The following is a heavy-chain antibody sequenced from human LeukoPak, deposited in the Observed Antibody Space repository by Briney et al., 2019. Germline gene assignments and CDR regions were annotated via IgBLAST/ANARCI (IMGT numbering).Heavy chain of an antibody. V-gene: IGHV1-8*01. J-gene: IGHJ1*01. CDR3: ARHSSSWYSGSLVYFQH. Sequence: GASVKVSCKASGYTFTSYDIKWVRQATGQGLEWMGWMNPNSGNTGYAQKFQGRVTMTRNTSISTAYMELSSLRSEDTAVYYCARHSSSWYSGSLVYFQHWGQGTLVTVSS. D-gene: IGHD6-13*01. CDR2: MNPNSGNT. CDR1: GYTFTSYD.